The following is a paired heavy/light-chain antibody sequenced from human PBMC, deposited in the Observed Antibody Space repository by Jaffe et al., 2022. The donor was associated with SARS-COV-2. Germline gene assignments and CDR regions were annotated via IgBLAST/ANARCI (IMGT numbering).Light chain of an antibody. V-gene: IGLV1-40*01. CDR3: QSYDSSLSAWV. Sequence: QSVLTQPPSVSGAPGQRVAISCTGSSSNIGAGYDVHWYQQLPGTAPKLLIYANINRPSGVPDRFSGSKSGTSASLAISGLQAEDEADYYCQSYDSSLSAWVFGGGTKLTVL. J-gene: IGLJ3*02. CDR1: SSNIGAGYD. CDR2: ANI.
Heavy chain of an antibody. CDR3: ARGLYPVGYGNNWYRASMDV. CDR1: GFTFTYYW. CDR2: INSDGSST. J-gene: IGHJ6*02. D-gene: IGHD6-13*01. V-gene: IGHV3-74*01. Sequence: EVQLVESEGGLVQPGGSLRLSCTASGFTFTYYWMHWVRQAPGKGLVWVSRINSDGSSTSYADSVKGRFTISRDNAKNTMYLQMNSLRGEDTAVYYCARGLYPVGYGNNWYRASMDVWGQGTTVTVSS.